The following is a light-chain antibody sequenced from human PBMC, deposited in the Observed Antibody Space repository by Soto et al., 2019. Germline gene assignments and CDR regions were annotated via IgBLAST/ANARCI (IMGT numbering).Light chain of an antibody. V-gene: IGKV1-39*01. CDR1: QDIGSF. CDR3: QQSYKTPWT. CDR2: AAS. J-gene: IGKJ1*01. Sequence: DIQMTQSPSSLSASVGDTVTITCRASQDIGSFFNWYQHKPGRAPKLLIFAASTLETGVPSRFSGRGSGTDFSLTISGLQPEDCATYYYQQSYKTPWTFGQGTRVEIK.